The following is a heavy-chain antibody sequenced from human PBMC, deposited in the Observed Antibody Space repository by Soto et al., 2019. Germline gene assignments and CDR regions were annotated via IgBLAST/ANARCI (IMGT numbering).Heavy chain of an antibody. CDR3: ARALRMGQWLSTCYFDY. CDR1: GFTFSSYG. J-gene: IGHJ4*02. Sequence: PGGSLRLSCAASGFTFSSYGMHWVRQAPGKGLEWVAVIWYDGSNKYYADSVKGRFTISRDNSKNTLYLQMNSLRAEDTAVYYCARALRMGQWLSTCYFDYWGQGTLVTVSS. D-gene: IGHD3-22*01. CDR2: IWYDGSNK. V-gene: IGHV3-30*19.